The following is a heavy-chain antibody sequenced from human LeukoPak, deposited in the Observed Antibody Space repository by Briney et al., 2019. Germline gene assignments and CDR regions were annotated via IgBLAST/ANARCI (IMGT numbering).Heavy chain of an antibody. J-gene: IGHJ5*02. CDR1: GGSISSPNYY. CDR2: ISYSVSA. V-gene: IGHV4-39*01. Sequence: SETLSLTCTVSGGSISSPNYYWAWVRQPPGKGQEWIGSISYSVSAHYYPSLKSRVTISIDTSKNQFSLKLSSVTAADTAVYYCVRHVHNPQFDPWGQGTLVTVSS. D-gene: IGHD1-14*01. CDR3: VRHVHNPQFDP.